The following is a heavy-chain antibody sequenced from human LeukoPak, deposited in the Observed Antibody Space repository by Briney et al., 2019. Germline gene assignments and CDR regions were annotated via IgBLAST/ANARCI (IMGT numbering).Heavy chain of an antibody. J-gene: IGHJ4*02. Sequence: ASVKVSCKASGYTFTSYGISWVRQAPGQGLEWMGWISAYNGNTNYAQKLQGRVTMTTDTSTSTAYMELRSLRSDDTAVYYCARDLWGYYDSSGYSTPFDYWGQGTLVTVSS. D-gene: IGHD3-22*01. V-gene: IGHV1-18*01. CDR2: ISAYNGNT. CDR3: ARDLWGYYDSSGYSTPFDY. CDR1: GYTFTSYG.